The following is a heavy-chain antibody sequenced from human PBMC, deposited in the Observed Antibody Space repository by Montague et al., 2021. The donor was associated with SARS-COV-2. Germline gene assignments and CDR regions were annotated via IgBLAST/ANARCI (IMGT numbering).Heavy chain of an antibody. V-gene: IGHV4-34*01. CDR1: GGSFSTYS. CDR3: ARLSDGVVPSPILGVGPYYSYYYMDV. J-gene: IGHJ6*03. D-gene: IGHD3-10*01. Sequence: SETLSLTCAVHGGSFSTYSWNWIRQLPGKGLEWIGEIHHGGSTNYNPSLKSRVTISADTSKNQFSLKLTSVAAADTAVYYCARLSDGVVPSPILGVGPYYSYYYMDVWGKGTTVTVSS. CDR2: IHHGGST.